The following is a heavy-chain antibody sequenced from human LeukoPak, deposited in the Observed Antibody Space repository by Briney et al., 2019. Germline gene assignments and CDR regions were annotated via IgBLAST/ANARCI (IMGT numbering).Heavy chain of an antibody. CDR2: MYYGGRT. J-gene: IGHJ6*03. V-gene: IGHV4-39*07. Sequence: PSETLSLTCTVSGGSISSSGYYWGRIRQPPGKGLEWIGSMYYGGRTYDNPSPKSRITISLDTSKNQFSLKLSSVSAADTAVYYGARAPFMITFGGVIADYYMDVWGKGTTVTVSS. CDR3: ARAPFMITFGGVIADYYMDV. CDR1: GGSISSSGYY. D-gene: IGHD3-16*02.